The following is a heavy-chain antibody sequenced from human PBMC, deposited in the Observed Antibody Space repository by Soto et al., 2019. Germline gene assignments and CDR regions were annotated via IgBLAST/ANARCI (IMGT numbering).Heavy chain of an antibody. CDR2: IDWDDDK. V-gene: IGHV2-70*01. Sequence: SGPTLVNLTQPRTLTCTFSGFSLSTSVMCVSWIRQPPGKALEWLALIDWDDDKYYSTSLKTRLTISKDTSKNQVLLTMTNMDTVDTATYYCARIRTTVTTAFDYWGQGTLVTVSS. CDR1: GFSLSTSVMC. D-gene: IGHD4-17*01. CDR3: ARIRTTVTTAFDY. J-gene: IGHJ4*02.